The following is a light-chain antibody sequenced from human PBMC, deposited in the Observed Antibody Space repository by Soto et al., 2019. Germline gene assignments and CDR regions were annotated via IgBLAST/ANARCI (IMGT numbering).Light chain of an antibody. V-gene: IGLV2-14*01. CDR1: SSDIGVYNY. CDR2: EVS. Sequence: QSALTQPASVSGSPGQSITISCTGTSSDIGVYNYVSWYQQHPGKAPKLVICEVSNRPSGVSSRFSGSKSGNTASLTISGLRAEDEADYYCLSYADTAYVFGTGTKVTVL. CDR3: LSYADTAYV. J-gene: IGLJ1*01.